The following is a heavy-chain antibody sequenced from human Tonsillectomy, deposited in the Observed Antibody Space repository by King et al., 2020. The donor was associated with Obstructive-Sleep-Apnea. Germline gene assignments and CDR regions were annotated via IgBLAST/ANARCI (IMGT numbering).Heavy chain of an antibody. CDR2: IAWCENT. CDR1: VFSRSTSAVC. J-gene: IGHJ4*02. D-gene: IGHD3-22*01. Sequence: HVTLKESGPALVKPTETLTLTCTFSVFSRSTSAVCVNLIRHPPGKALEWLALIAWCENTDYSTYLNTRLTISKDTSRNQVVLTMTNMDPVDTATYYCARIRCSYYDSSGDYDWGQGTLVTVSS. V-gene: IGHV2-70*01. CDR3: ARIRCSYYDSSGDYD.